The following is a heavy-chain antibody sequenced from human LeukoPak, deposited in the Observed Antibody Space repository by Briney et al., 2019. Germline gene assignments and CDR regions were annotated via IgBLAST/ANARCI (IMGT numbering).Heavy chain of an antibody. Sequence: SETLSLTCTVSGGSISSYYWSWIRQPPGKGLEWIEYIYYSGSTNYNPSLKSRVTISVDTSKNQFSLKLSSVTAADTAVYYCARTLPITMARGPLRAFDIWGQGTMVTVSS. CDR1: GGSISSYY. D-gene: IGHD3-10*01. CDR3: ARTLPITMARGPLRAFDI. CDR2: IYYSGST. V-gene: IGHV4-59*01. J-gene: IGHJ3*02.